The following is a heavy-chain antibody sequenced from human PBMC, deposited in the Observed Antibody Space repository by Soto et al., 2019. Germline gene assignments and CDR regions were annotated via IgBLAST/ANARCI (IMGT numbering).Heavy chain of an antibody. J-gene: IGHJ5*02. CDR3: AKDAVPYNGRWDWFDT. CDR2: ISVGGRDT. Sequence: GGSLRLSCAASGFSLSDYWMHWVRQVPGKGLLWVSRISVGGRDTTYADSVKGRFTISRDNAKNTLFLQLKSVESDDTAVYYCAKDAVPYNGRWDWFDTWGQGTLVTVSS. D-gene: IGHD1-26*01. V-gene: IGHV3-74*03. CDR1: GFSLSDYW.